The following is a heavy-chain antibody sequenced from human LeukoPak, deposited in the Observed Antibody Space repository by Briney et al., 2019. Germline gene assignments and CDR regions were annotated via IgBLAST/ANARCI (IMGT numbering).Heavy chain of an antibody. CDR3: ARGRPEFFGSGTYLND. CDR1: GFSVSTYE. V-gene: IGHV3-48*03. Sequence: PGGSLRLSCAASGFSVSTYEMNWVRQAPGKGLECVSYICSSGTTISYADSVEGRFTISRDNAKNSLYLEMNSLRVEDTAVYYCARGRPEFFGSGTYLNDWGQGTLVTVSS. CDR2: ICSSGTTI. J-gene: IGHJ4*02. D-gene: IGHD3-10*01.